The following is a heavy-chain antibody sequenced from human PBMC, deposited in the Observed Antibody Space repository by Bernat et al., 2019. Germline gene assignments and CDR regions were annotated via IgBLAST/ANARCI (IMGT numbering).Heavy chain of an antibody. CDR2: INHSGST. CDR3: AREHTVTTIYYYYYVDV. V-gene: IGHV4-34*01. D-gene: IGHD4-11*01. Sequence: QVQLQPWGAGLLKPSETLSLTCAVYGGSFSGYYWSWIRQPPGKGLEWIGEINHSGSTNYNPSLKSRVTISVDTSKNQFSLKLSSVTAADTAVYYCAREHTVTTIYYYYYVDVRGKGSTVTVSS. CDR1: GGSFSGYY. J-gene: IGHJ6*03.